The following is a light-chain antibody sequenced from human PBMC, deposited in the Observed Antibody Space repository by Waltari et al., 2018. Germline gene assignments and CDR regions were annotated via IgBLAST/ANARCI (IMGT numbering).Light chain of an antibody. CDR3: QQYDNWPLT. CDR2: GAS. J-gene: IGKJ4*01. Sequence: ETVMTQSPGTLSVSPGDRVILSCRASQSVGSELAWYQQRPGQTPRLLIYGASTRVTGLPARFSGSGSGTEFTLTINSLQSEDFGLYYCQQYDNWPLTFGGGTKVEIK. CDR1: QSVGSE. V-gene: IGKV3-15*01.